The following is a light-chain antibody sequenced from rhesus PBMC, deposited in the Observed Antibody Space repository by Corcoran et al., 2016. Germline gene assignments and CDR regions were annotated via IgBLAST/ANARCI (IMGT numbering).Light chain of an antibody. V-gene: IGKV1S17*01. CDR3: QHGYGIPFT. Sequence: DIQMTQSPSSLSASVGDRVTITCQASQDISNNLAWYQQKPGKVPKLLIYAASTFESGVPSRFSGTGSGTYFTLSISSLQPKDFASYYCQHGYGIPFTFGPGTKLDIK. J-gene: IGKJ3*01. CDR2: AAS. CDR1: QDISNN.